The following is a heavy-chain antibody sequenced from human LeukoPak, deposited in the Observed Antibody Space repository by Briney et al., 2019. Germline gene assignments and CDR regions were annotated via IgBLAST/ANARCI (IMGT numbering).Heavy chain of an antibody. J-gene: IGHJ4*02. V-gene: IGHV3-23*01. CDR2: ISGRGDAT. D-gene: IGHD1-26*01. Sequence: GGPLRLSCAASGFTFTSYAMNWVRQAPGKGLEWVSAISGRGDATYYADSVKGRFTISRDYYKKTLYPQMNSLRAEDTAIYYCAKEWVGYLDYWGQGTLVTVSS. CDR3: AKEWVGYLDY. CDR1: GFTFTSYA.